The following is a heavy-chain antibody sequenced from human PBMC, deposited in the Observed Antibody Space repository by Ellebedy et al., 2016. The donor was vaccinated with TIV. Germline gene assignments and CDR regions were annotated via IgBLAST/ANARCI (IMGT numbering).Heavy chain of an antibody. D-gene: IGHD3-22*01. Sequence: SETLSLTXTVSGGSISSGSYYWSWIRQPAGKGLEWIGRIYRSGSTNYNPSLKSRVTMSVDTSKNQFSLKLSSLTAADTAVYFCARAVLSSGDYDYYSYYYIDVWGKGTTVTVSS. J-gene: IGHJ6*03. CDR1: GGSISSGSYY. CDR2: IYRSGST. CDR3: ARAVLSSGDYDYYSYYYIDV. V-gene: IGHV4-61*02.